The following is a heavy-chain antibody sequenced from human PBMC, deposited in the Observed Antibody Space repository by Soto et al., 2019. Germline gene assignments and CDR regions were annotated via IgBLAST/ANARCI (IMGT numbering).Heavy chain of an antibody. V-gene: IGHV3-23*01. CDR1: GFTISSNA. J-gene: IGHJ4*02. Sequence: EVQLLESGGGLVQPGGSLRLSCAASGFTISSNAMYWVRQAPGKGLEWVSGISDRGDTTHYADSVKGRFTISRDTSKNTLYLQLNTLRADDTAVYYCAKDKPGTTSFDSWGQGTLVTVSS. CDR3: AKDKPGTTSFDS. D-gene: IGHD1-1*01. CDR2: ISDRGDTT.